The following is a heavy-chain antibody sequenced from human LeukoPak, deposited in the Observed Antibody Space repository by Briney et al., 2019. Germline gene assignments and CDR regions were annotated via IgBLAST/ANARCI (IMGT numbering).Heavy chain of an antibody. V-gene: IGHV4-61*08. CDR1: GGSISSGGYY. CDR2: IYYSGST. Sequence: SETLSLTWTVSGGSISSGGYYWSWIRQHPGEGLEWIGYIYYSGSTNYNPSLKSRVTISVDTSKNQFSLKLSSVTAADTAVYYCARGYYYDSSDAFDIWGQGTMVTVSS. J-gene: IGHJ3*02. D-gene: IGHD3-22*01. CDR3: ARGYYYDSSDAFDI.